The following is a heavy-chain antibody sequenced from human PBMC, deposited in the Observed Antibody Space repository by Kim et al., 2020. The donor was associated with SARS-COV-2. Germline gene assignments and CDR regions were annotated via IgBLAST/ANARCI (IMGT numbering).Heavy chain of an antibody. V-gene: IGHV3-21*01. J-gene: IGHJ6*02. D-gene: IGHD3-3*01. CDR2: ISSSSSYI. Sequence: LSLTCAASGFTFSSYSMNWVRQAPGKGLEWVSSISSSSSYIYYADSVKGRFTISRDNAKNSLYLQMNSLRAEDTAVYYCARVNVLRFLEWSPESFYGMDVWGQGTTVTVSS. CDR3: ARVNVLRFLEWSPESFYGMDV. CDR1: GFTFSSYS.